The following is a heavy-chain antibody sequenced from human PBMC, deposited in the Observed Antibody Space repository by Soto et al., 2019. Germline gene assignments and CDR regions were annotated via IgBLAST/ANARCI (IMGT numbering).Heavy chain of an antibody. J-gene: IGHJ5*01. CDR1: GGTFSSYT. Sequence: QVQLVQSGAEVKKPGSSVKVSCKASGGTFSSYTISWVRQAPGQGLEWMGRIIPILGIANYAQKFQGRVTITADKSTSTSYMELSSLRSEDTAVYYCARGAQSWFDSWGQGTLVTVSS. CDR3: ARGAQSWFDS. V-gene: IGHV1-69*02. CDR2: IIPILGIA.